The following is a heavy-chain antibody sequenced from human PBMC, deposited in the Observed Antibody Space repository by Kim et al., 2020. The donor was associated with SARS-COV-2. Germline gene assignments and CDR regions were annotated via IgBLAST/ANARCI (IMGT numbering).Heavy chain of an antibody. Sequence: GGSLRLSCAASGFTFSSHEMNWVRQAPGKGLEWVAYISSSGSTIYYADSVKGRFTISRDNAKNSLYLQMNSLRAEDTAVYYCARDKVDRAVAGPLDYWGQGTLVTVSS. CDR2: ISSSGSTI. J-gene: IGHJ4*02. D-gene: IGHD6-19*01. CDR1: GFTFSSHE. CDR3: ARDKVDRAVAGPLDY. V-gene: IGHV3-48*03.